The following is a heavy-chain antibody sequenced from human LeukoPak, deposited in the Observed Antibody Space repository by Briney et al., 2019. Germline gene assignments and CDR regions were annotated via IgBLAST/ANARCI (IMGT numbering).Heavy chain of an antibody. CDR2: IIPIFGTA. Sequence: SVKVSCKASGGTFSSYAISWVRQAPGQGLEWMGGIIPIFGTANYAQKFQGRVTITADESTSTAYMELSSLRSEDTAVYYCARDPLPAATFLYMDVWGKGTTVTVSS. CDR3: ARDPLPAATFLYMDV. V-gene: IGHV1-69*13. D-gene: IGHD2-2*01. J-gene: IGHJ6*03. CDR1: GGTFSSYA.